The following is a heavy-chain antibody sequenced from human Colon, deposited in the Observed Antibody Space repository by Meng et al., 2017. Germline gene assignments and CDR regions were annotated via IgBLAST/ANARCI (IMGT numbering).Heavy chain of an antibody. CDR1: GYCFISYA. CDR3: ARTPRDTNARNHLDY. V-gene: IGHV1-18*01. Sequence: ASEKVPCKASGYCFISYAISWVRQAPGQGLEWMGWISAYDGNTNYAQKSQGRITMVTDTSTNTAYMKLRSLRSDDAAFCQCARTPRDTNARNHLDYWGQGTLVTVSS. J-gene: IGHJ4*02. CDR2: ISAYDGNT. D-gene: IGHD2-8*01.